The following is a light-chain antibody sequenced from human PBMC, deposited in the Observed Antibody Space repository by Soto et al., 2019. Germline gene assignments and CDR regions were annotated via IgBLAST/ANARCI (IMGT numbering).Light chain of an antibody. CDR3: GSYSSTDTPFV. V-gene: IGLV2-14*01. J-gene: IGLJ1*01. CDR2: EVT. Sequence: LAQPSSVSGSPGQSITISCTGTSTDVGGYNYVSWYQHHSGKAPKLLIYEVTNRPSGISDRFSGSKSVNTASLTISGLQAEDESDYYCGSYSSTDTPFVFGTGTKATV. CDR1: STDVGGYNY.